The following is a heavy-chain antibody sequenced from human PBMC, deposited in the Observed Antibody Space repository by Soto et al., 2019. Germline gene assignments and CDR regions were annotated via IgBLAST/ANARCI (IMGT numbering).Heavy chain of an antibody. CDR2: IIPIFGTA. V-gene: IGHV1-69*13. D-gene: IGHD4-17*01. J-gene: IGHJ6*02. CDR1: GGTFSSYA. CDR3: ARSDYGGNTGYYYVMDF. Sequence: SVKVSCKASGGTFSSYAISWVRQAPGQGLEWMGGIIPIFGTANYAQKFQGRVTITADESTSTAYMELSSLRSEDTAVYYCARSDYGGNTGYYYVMDFWGQGTTVTVSS.